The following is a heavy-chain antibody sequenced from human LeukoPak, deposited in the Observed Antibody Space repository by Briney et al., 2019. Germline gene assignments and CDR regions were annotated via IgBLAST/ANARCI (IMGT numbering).Heavy chain of an antibody. V-gene: IGHV3-7*01. J-gene: IGHJ6*03. CDR2: IKQDGSEK. Sequence: VGSLRLSCAASGFTFSSYWMSWVRQAPGKGLEWVANIKQDGSEKYYVDSVKGRFTISRDNAKNSLHLQMNSLRAEDTAVYYCARESGRGGWYYYYYYMDVWGKGTTVTVSS. CDR1: GFTFSSYW. CDR3: ARESGRGGWYYYYYYMDV. D-gene: IGHD5-24*01.